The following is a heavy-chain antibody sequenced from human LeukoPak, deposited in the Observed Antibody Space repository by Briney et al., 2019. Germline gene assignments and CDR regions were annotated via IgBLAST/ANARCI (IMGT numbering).Heavy chain of an antibody. Sequence: ASVEVSCKTSGYTFTNYAMNWVRQAPGQGLEWMGWINTNTGNPSYAQAFTGRFVFSLDTSVSTAYLQISSLKAEDTAVYYCARLYWYYYDNGPGGSDAFDFWGQGTMVTVSS. CDR2: INTNTGNP. D-gene: IGHD3-22*01. CDR3: ARLYWYYYDNGPGGSDAFDF. V-gene: IGHV7-4-1*02. J-gene: IGHJ3*01. CDR1: GYTFTNYA.